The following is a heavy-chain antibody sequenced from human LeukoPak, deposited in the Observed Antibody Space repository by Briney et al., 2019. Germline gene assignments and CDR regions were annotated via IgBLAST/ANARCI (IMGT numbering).Heavy chain of an antibody. V-gene: IGHV3-23*01. CDR3: AKDPMVRGSTYDY. Sequence: GGSLRLSCVASGFTFSKYAMTWVRQAPGKGLEWVSSISGSGTTYYAESVKGRFTVSRDNSKNTLYLQVNSLRAEDAAVYYCAKDPMVRGSTYDYWGQGTLVTVSS. CDR2: ISGSGTT. CDR1: GFTFSKYA. D-gene: IGHD3-10*01. J-gene: IGHJ4*02.